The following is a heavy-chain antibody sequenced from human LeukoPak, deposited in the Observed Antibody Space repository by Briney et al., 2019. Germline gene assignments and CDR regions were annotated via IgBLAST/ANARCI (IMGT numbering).Heavy chain of an antibody. D-gene: IGHD2-8*02. Sequence: GGSLRLSCAASEFTFSVYSMNWVRQAPGKGLEWVAYIRDAGTIYYAESVKGRFTISRENAKNSLYLQMNSLRDDDTAAYYCARLVGRNTLVDYWGQGTLVIVSS. CDR1: EFTFSVYS. V-gene: IGHV3-48*02. J-gene: IGHJ4*02. CDR3: ARLVGRNTLVDY. CDR2: IRDAGTI.